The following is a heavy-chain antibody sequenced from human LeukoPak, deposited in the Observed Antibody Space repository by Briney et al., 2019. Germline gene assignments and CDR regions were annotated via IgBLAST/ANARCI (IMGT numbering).Heavy chain of an antibody. CDR1: GFTFSSYW. D-gene: IGHD6-19*01. Sequence: GGSLRLSCAASGFTFSSYWMSWVRQAPGKGLEWVANIKQDGSEKYYVDSVKGRFTISRDNAKNSLYLQMNSLRDEDTAVYYCARDSTWLEYYFDYWGQGTLVTVSS. CDR2: IKQDGSEK. V-gene: IGHV3-7*01. J-gene: IGHJ4*02. CDR3: ARDSTWLEYYFDY.